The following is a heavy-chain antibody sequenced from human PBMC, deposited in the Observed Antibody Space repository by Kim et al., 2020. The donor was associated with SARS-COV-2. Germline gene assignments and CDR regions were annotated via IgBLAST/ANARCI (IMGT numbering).Heavy chain of an antibody. V-gene: IGHV1-69*01. Sequence: QECPGRVTITADESTSTAYMELSSLRSEDTAVYYCARTMVRGVTRYGMDVWGQGTTVTVSS. CDR3: ARTMVRGVTRYGMDV. D-gene: IGHD3-10*01. J-gene: IGHJ6*02.